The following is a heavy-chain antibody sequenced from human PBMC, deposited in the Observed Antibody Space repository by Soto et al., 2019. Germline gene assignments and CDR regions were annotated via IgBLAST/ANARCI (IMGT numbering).Heavy chain of an antibody. J-gene: IGHJ3*02. CDR1: GGTFSSYA. V-gene: IGHV1-69*13. Sequence: GASVKVSCKASGGTFSSYAISWVRQAPGQGLEWMGGIIPIFGTANYAQKFQGRVTITADESTSTAYMELSSLRSEDTAVYYCARDLVVRGAFDIWGQGTMVTVSS. D-gene: IGHD2-15*01. CDR3: ARDLVVRGAFDI. CDR2: IIPIFGTA.